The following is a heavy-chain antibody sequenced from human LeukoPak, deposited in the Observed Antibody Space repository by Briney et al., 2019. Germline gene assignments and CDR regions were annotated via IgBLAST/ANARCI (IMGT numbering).Heavy chain of an antibody. D-gene: IGHD5-24*01. Sequence: SETLSLTCTVSGGSISGYYWSWIRQPPGKGLEWTGYISYNGNTNYNPSLKSRVPISADTSKNQFSLKLSSVTAADTAVYYCARIVRDGYNRACLFDYWGQGTLVTVSS. CDR2: ISYNGNT. CDR1: GGSISGYY. J-gene: IGHJ4*02. CDR3: ARIVRDGYNRACLFDY. V-gene: IGHV4-59*01.